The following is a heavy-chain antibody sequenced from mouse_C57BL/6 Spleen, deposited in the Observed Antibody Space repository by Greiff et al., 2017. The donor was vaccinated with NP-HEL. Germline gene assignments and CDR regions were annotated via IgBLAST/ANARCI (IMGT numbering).Heavy chain of an antibody. J-gene: IGHJ1*03. CDR1: GFSLTSYA. V-gene: IGHV2-9-1*01. Sequence: VKLMESGPGLVAPSQSLSITCTVSGFSLTSYAISWVRQPPGKGLEWLGVIWTGGGTNYNSALKSRLSISKDNSKSQVFLKMNSLQTDDTARYYCARIDYGSSFNWYFDVWGTGTTVTVSS. CDR3: ARIDYGSSFNWYFDV. D-gene: IGHD1-1*01. CDR2: IWTGGGT.